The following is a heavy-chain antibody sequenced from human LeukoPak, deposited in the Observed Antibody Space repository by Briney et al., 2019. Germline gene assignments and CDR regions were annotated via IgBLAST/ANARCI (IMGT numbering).Heavy chain of an antibody. V-gene: IGHV3-30*04. CDR1: GFIFSSYA. CDR2: ISYDGSNK. J-gene: IGHJ4*02. CDR3: ARGDRPHLYYFDY. D-gene: IGHD5-24*01. Sequence: PGRSLRLSCAASGFIFSSYAMHWVRQAPGKGLEWVAVISYDGSNKYYADSVKGRFTISRDNSKHTLYLQMNSLRAEDTAVYYCARGDRPHLYYFDYWGQGTLVTVSS.